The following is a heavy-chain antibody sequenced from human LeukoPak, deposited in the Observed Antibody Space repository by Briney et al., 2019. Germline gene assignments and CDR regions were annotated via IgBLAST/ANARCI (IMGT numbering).Heavy chain of an antibody. CDR3: ARDRYCSGGSCYGWFDP. Sequence: GGSLRLSCAASGFTFSDYYMSWIRQAPGKGLEWVSYISSSSSYTKYADSVKGRFTISRDNAKNSLYLQMNSLRAEDTAVYHCARDRYCSGGSCYGWFDPWGQGTLVSVSS. CDR1: GFTFSDYY. J-gene: IGHJ5*02. CDR2: ISSSSSYT. D-gene: IGHD2-15*01. V-gene: IGHV3-11*06.